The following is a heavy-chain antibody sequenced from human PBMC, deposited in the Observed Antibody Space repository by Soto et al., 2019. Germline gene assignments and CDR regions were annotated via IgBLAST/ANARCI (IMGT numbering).Heavy chain of an antibody. Sequence: GGSLKISCKGSGYKFTTYWIGWVRQMPGKGLEWMAIIYPDDSDSRYSPSFQGQVTISADKSISTAYLQWSSLKASDTAIYYCVATYGDYLDYWGQGNLVTVSS. V-gene: IGHV5-51*01. CDR2: IYPDDSDS. J-gene: IGHJ4*02. CDR3: VATYGDYLDY. D-gene: IGHD4-17*01. CDR1: GYKFTTYW.